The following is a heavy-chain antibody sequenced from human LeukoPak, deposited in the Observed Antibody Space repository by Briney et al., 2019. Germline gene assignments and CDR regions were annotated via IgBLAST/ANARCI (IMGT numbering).Heavy chain of an antibody. CDR3: ARQRYPRGDPFDS. Sequence: SETLSLTCTVSGGSISSYYWSWIRQPPGKGLEWIGYIYYSGSTNYNPSLKSRVTISVDTSKNQFSLKLSPVTAADAAVYYCARQRYPRGDPFDSWGQGTLVTVSS. D-gene: IGHD3-16*01. CDR1: GGSISSYY. J-gene: IGHJ5*01. V-gene: IGHV4-59*08. CDR2: IYYSGST.